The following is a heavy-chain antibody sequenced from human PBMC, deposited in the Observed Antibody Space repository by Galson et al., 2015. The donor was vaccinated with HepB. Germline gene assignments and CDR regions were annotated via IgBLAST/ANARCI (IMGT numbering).Heavy chain of an antibody. CDR1: GFSLSTSGMC. J-gene: IGHJ3*02. CDR2: IDWDDDK. CDR3: ARIRASGYYGSGSYYNDAFDI. V-gene: IGHV2-70*11. D-gene: IGHD3-10*01. Sequence: PALVKPTQTLTLTCTFSGFSLSTSGMCVSWIRQPPGKALEWLARIDWDDDKYYSTSLKTRLTISKDTSKNQVVLTMTNMDPVDTATYYCARIRASGYYGSGSYYNDAFDIWGQGTMVIVSS.